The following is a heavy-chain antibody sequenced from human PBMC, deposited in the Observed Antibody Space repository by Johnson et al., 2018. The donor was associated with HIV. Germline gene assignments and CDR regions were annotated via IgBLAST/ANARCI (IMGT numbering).Heavy chain of an antibody. CDR1: GITVSSNY. D-gene: IGHD5-24*01. CDR2: IFSVGNT. V-gene: IGHV3-66*02. CDR3: ARDGRDLATRGAFDI. J-gene: IGHJ3*02. Sequence: MMLVESGGGLVQSGGSLRLSCAASGITVSSNYMSWVRRAPGKGLEWVSLIFSVGNTNYADSVKGRFTISRDNSKNMLYLQMNSLRPEDTAVYYCARDGRDLATRGAFDIWGPGTVVTVSS.